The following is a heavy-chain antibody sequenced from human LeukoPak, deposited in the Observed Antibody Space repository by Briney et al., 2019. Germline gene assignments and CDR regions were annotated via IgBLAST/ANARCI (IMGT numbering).Heavy chain of an antibody. J-gene: IGHJ3*02. CDR1: GGSISSYY. Sequence: SETLSLNCTVSGGSISSYYWRWIRQPPGKGLEWIGYIYYSGSTNYNPSLKSRVTISVDTSKNQFSLKLSSVTAADTAVYYCAATSYDSSGYYQAVDAFDIWGQGTMVTVSS. CDR2: IYYSGST. V-gene: IGHV4-59*01. CDR3: AATSYDSSGYYQAVDAFDI. D-gene: IGHD3-22*01.